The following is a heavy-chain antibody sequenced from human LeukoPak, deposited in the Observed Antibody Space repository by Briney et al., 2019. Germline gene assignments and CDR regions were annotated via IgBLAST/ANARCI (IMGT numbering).Heavy chain of an antibody. CDR1: GGSIRCYH. CDR2: IYYSAST. D-gene: IGHD3-3*01. CDR3: ARKEWVSYYFDY. Sequence: SEILSLTCTVSGGSIRCYHWTCIGQAPGKGPASIGYIYYSASTNYNPSLKSRVTISVDTSKNQFSLKLSSVTAANTAVYYCARKEWVSYYFDYWGQGTLVTVSS. V-gene: IGHV4-59*12. J-gene: IGHJ4*02.